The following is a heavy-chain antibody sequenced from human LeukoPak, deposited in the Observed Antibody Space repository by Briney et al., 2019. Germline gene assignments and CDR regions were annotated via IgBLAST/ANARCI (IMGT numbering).Heavy chain of an antibody. CDR3: ARYTEYYFDY. D-gene: IGHD2-2*02. J-gene: IGHJ4*02. CDR1: GFTFSTYW. Sequence: GGSLRHSCAASGFTFSTYWMTWVRQAPGKGLEWVANMKRDGSEVYYANSVKGHFTISRDNAKNSLYLQMNSLRAEDTAVYYCARYTEYYFDYWGQGTLVTVSS. V-gene: IGHV3-7*01. CDR2: MKRDGSEV.